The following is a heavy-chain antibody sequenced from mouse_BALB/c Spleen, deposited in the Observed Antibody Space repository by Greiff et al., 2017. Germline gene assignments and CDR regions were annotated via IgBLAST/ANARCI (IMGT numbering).Heavy chain of an antibody. V-gene: IGHV1S81*02. CDR1: GYTFTSYY. D-gene: IGHD2-10*02. Sequence: VQLVESGAELVKPGASVKLSCKASGYTFTSYYMYWVKQRPGQGLEWIGEINPSNGGTNFNEKFKSKATLTVDKSSSTAYMQLSSLTSEDSAVYYCTRSGYGNYAWFAYWGQGTLVTVSA. CDR3: TRSGYGNYAWFAY. CDR2: INPSNGGT. J-gene: IGHJ3*01.